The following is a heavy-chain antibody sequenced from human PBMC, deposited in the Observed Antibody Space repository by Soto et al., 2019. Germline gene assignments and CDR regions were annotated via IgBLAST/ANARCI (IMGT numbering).Heavy chain of an antibody. CDR3: TTAMFTIAVYWRGY. CDR1: GFTFSNAW. V-gene: IGHV3-15*07. Sequence: GGSLRLSCAASGFTFSNAWMNWVRQAPGKGLEWVGRIKSKTDGGTTDYAAPVKGRFTISRDDSKNTLYLQMNSLKTDDTAVYYCTTAMFTIAVYWRGYWGQGTLVTVSS. J-gene: IGHJ4*02. CDR2: IKSKTDGGTT. D-gene: IGHD6-19*01.